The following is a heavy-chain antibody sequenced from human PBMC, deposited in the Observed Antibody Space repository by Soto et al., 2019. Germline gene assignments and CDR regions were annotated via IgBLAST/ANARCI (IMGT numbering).Heavy chain of an antibody. CDR2: IYYSGST. Sequence: QVQLQESDPGLVKPSQTLSLTCTVSGGSISSGGYYWSWIRQHPGKGLEWIGYIYYSGSTYYKPSLKSRITISVDTSKNQFSLKLSSVTAADTAVYYCARSSPVVTAPWGQGTLVTVSS. V-gene: IGHV4-31*03. CDR3: ARSSPVVTAP. J-gene: IGHJ5*02. CDR1: GGSISSGGYY. D-gene: IGHD2-21*02.